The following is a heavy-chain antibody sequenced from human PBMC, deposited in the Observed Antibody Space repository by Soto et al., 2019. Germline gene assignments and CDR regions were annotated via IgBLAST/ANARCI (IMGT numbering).Heavy chain of an antibody. J-gene: IGHJ4*02. CDR3: GREPVWSPVVFDY. CDR1: GGSFSGYY. Sequence: SETLSLTCAVYGGSFSGYYWSWIRQPPGKGLEWIGQINHSGSTNYNPSLKSRVTISVDTSKNQFSLKLSSVTAADTAVYYCGREPVWSPVVFDYWGQGTLVTVSS. V-gene: IGHV4-34*01. D-gene: IGHD3-3*01. CDR2: INHSGST.